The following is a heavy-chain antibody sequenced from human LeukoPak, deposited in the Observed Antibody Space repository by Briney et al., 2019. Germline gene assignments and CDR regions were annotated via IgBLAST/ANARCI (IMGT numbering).Heavy chain of an antibody. J-gene: IGHJ4*02. D-gene: IGHD5-18*01. Sequence: ASVKVSCKASGYTFTGYYMRWVRQAPGQGLEWMGWINPNSGGTNYAQKFQGRVTMTRDTSISTAYMELSRLRSDDTAVYYCARASRGSAMVENDYWGQGTLVTVSS. CDR2: INPNSGGT. CDR3: ARASRGSAMVENDY. CDR1: GYTFTGYY. V-gene: IGHV1-2*02.